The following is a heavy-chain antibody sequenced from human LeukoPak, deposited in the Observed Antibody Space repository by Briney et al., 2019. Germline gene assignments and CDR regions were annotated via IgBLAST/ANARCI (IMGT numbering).Heavy chain of an antibody. CDR2: INPNSGGT. Sequence: ASVKVSCKASGYTFTGYYMHWVRQAPGQGLEWMGWINPNSGGTNYAQKFQGRVTMTRDTSINTAYLELNRLTSDDTALYFCARDHNSENWGSLGGWGQGTLVTVSS. J-gene: IGHJ4*02. CDR1: GYTFTGYY. D-gene: IGHD7-27*01. CDR3: ARDHNSENWGSLGG. V-gene: IGHV1-2*02.